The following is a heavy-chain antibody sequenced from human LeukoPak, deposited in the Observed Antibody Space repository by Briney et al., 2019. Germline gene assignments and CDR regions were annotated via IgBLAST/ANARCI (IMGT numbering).Heavy chain of an antibody. V-gene: IGHV3-9*01. CDR2: ISWNSGSI. Sequence: PGRSLRLSCAASGFTFDDYAMHWVRQAPGKGLEWVSGISWNSGSIGYADSVKGRFTISRDNAKNSLYLQMNSLRAEDTAVYYCARHPYGVLDYWGQGTLVTVAS. J-gene: IGHJ4*02. D-gene: IGHD4-17*01. CDR3: ARHPYGVLDY. CDR1: GFTFDDYA.